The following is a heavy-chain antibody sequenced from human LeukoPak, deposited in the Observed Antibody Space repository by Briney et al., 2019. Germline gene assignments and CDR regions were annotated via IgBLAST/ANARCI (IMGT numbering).Heavy chain of an antibody. D-gene: IGHD2-2*01. J-gene: IGHJ4*02. Sequence: ASVKVSCKASGYTFTSFYIYWVRQAPGQRLEWMGIINPNDDTKSFAQEFQGRVTMTSDTSTSTVYMELSSLRSEDTAVYYCARGAAYHLLSPSYYWGQGTLVTVSS. CDR2: INPNDDTK. CDR1: GYTFTSFY. CDR3: ARGAAYHLLSPSYY. V-gene: IGHV1-46*01.